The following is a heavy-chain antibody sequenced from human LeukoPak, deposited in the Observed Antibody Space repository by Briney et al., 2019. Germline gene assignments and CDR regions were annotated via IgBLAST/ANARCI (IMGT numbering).Heavy chain of an antibody. CDR3: ARDGGTEYYYDSSGYYY. CDR1: GFTFSSYA. Sequence: GGSLRLSCAASGFTFSSYAMHWVRQAPGKGLEYVSAISSNGGSTYYANSVKGRFTISRDNSKNTLYLQMGSLRAEDMAVYYCARDGGTEYYYDSSGYYYWGQGTLVTVSS. J-gene: IGHJ4*02. V-gene: IGHV3-64*01. D-gene: IGHD3-22*01. CDR2: ISSNGGST.